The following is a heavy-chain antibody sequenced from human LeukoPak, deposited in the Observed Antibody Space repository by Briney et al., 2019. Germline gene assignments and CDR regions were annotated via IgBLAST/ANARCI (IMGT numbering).Heavy chain of an antibody. CDR1: GFTFSSYA. Sequence: GGSLRLSCAASGFTFSSYAMSWVRQAPGKGLEGVSAISGSGGSTYYADSVKGRFTISRDNSKNTLYLQMNSLRVEDTAVFYCAKGSYSCSTSSCPQYYYYMDVWGKGTTVTVSS. CDR2: ISGSGGST. J-gene: IGHJ6*03. CDR3: AKGSYSCSTSSCPQYYYYMDV. V-gene: IGHV3-23*01. D-gene: IGHD2-2*01.